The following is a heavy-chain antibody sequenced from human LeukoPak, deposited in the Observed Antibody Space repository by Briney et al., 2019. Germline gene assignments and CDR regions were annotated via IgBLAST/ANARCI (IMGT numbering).Heavy chain of an antibody. CDR1: GFTFSSYA. V-gene: IGHV3-23*01. J-gene: IGHJ5*02. CDR2: ISGSGGST. Sequence: GGSLRLSCAASGFTFSSYAMSWVRQAPGKGLEWVSAISGSGGSTYYADSVKGRFTISRDNSKNTLYLQMNSLRAEDTAVYYCAKDFVYYYDSSGFKRDNWFDPWGQGTLVTVSS. CDR3: AKDFVYYYDSSGFKRDNWFDP. D-gene: IGHD3-22*01.